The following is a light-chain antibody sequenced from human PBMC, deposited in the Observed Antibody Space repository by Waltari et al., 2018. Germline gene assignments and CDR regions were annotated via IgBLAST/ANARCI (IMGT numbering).Light chain of an antibody. CDR3: SSYTSSSTPRV. CDR1: SSDVGGYNY. J-gene: IGLJ2*01. V-gene: IGLV2-14*01. Sequence: QSALTQPASVSGSPGQSITISCTGTSSDVGGYNYVSWYQQHPGKAPKLMIYEVSNRPAGVSNIFSGSKSGNPASLTISGLQAEDEADYYCSSYTSSSTPRVFGGGTKLTVL. CDR2: EVS.